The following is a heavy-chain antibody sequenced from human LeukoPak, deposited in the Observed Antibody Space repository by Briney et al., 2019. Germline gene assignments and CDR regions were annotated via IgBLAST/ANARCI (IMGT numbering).Heavy chain of an antibody. Sequence: GGSLRLSCAASGFSFSSYGMHWVRQTPGKGLEWVAVMSFDGSNIYYGDSVKGRFTISRDNSKNTLYLQMNSLRVEDTALYYCAKVTPGPTARKSGLDFWGQGTLVTVSS. J-gene: IGHJ4*02. V-gene: IGHV3-30*18. D-gene: IGHD2-2*01. CDR2: MSFDGSNI. CDR3: AKVTPGPTARKSGLDF. CDR1: GFSFSSYG.